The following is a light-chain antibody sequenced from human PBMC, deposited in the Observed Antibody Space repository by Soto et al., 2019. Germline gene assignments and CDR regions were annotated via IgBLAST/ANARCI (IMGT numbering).Light chain of an antibody. CDR2: GPS. CDR1: QGFNNY. CDR3: QQYNSYPLT. J-gene: IGKJ4*01. Sequence: DIQMTQSPSSLSASIGDTVTITCRASQGFNNYLAWFQRKPGKAPKSLIYGPSSLQSGVPSKFRGSGSGTDFTLTISSLQPEDFATYYCQQYNSYPLTFVGGTKVELK. V-gene: IGKV1-16*02.